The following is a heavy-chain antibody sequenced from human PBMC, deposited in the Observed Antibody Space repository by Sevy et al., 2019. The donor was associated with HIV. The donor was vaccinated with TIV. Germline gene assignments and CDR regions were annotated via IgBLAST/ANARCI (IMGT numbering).Heavy chain of an antibody. Sequence: SETLSLTCTVSGGSISSSSYYWGWIRQPPGKGLERIGSIYYSGSTYYNPSLKSRVTISVDTSKNQFSLKLSSVTAADTAVYYCARPLKYKNGYSSYQGWFDPWGQGTLVTVSS. CDR3: ARPLKYKNGYSSYQGWFDP. D-gene: IGHD6-19*01. J-gene: IGHJ5*02. V-gene: IGHV4-39*01. CDR2: IYYSGST. CDR1: GGSISSSSYY.